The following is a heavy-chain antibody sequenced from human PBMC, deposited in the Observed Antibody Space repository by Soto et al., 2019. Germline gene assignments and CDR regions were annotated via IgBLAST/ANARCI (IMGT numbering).Heavy chain of an antibody. V-gene: IGHV4-59*01. J-gene: IGHJ4*02. CDR2: MYYSGST. Sequence: PSETLSLTCTVSGGSISSYYWSWIRQPPGKGLEWIGYMYYSGSTNYNPPLKSRVTISVDTSKNQFSLKLSSVTAADTAVYYCGGKNYDSSGYFDYWGQGTLV. CDR3: GGKNYDSSGYFDY. CDR1: GGSISSYY. D-gene: IGHD3-22*01.